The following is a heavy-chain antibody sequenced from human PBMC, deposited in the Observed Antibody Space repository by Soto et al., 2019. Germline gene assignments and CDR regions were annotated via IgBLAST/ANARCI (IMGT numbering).Heavy chain of an antibody. CDR1: GGSVSSGSYY. J-gene: IGHJ6*02. Sequence: PSETLSLTCTVSGGSVSSGSYYWSWIRQPPGKGLEWIGYIYYSGSTNYNPSLKSRVTISVDTSKNQFSLKLSSVTAADTAVYYCARDPFRAIFGVVHPPTSNYYGMDVWGQGTTVTVSS. D-gene: IGHD3-3*01. CDR2: IYYSGST. V-gene: IGHV4-61*01. CDR3: ARDPFRAIFGVVHPPTSNYYGMDV.